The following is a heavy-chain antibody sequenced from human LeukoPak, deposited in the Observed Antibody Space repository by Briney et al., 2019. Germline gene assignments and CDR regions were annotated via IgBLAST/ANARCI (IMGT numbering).Heavy chain of an antibody. CDR3: ARVRKRISADPDWAFDI. CDR2: IIPIFGTA. CDR1: GGTFSSYA. V-gene: IGHV1-69*13. D-gene: IGHD3-3*02. Sequence: ASVKVSCKASGGTFSSYAIRWVRQAPGQGLEWMGGIIPIFGTANYAQKFQGRVTITADESTSTAYMELSSLRSEDTAVYYCARVRKRISADPDWAFDIWGQGTMVTVSS. J-gene: IGHJ3*02.